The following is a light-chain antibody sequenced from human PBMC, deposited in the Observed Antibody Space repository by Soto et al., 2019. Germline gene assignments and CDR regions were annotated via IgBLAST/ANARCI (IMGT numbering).Light chain of an antibody. Sequence: DIQLTQSPSFLSASLGDKVTITCRASQAINTDLAGYQQKPGKAPRLRIQDVSTLQIGVPSRFSGSGSGTEFTLTISSLQPDDFASSYCLQYESRYTFGQGTKVDIK. CDR1: QAINTD. V-gene: IGKV1-9*01. J-gene: IGKJ2*01. CDR3: LQYESRYT. CDR2: DVS.